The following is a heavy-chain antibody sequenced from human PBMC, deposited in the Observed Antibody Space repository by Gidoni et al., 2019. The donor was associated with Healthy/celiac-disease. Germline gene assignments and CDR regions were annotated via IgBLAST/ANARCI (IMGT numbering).Heavy chain of an antibody. J-gene: IGHJ5*02. CDR2: LYNRGST. CDR1: GGSISSGGYY. V-gene: IGHV4-31*03. CDR3: ARGGWELRSRWFDP. Sequence: QVQLQESGPGLVKPSQTLSLTCTVSGGSISSGGYYWGWIRQHPGKGLGWLGYLYNRGSTYNNPSLKGGVTISVETSKTKFSLKLSSVTAADTAVYYGARGGWELRSRWFDPWGQGTLVTVSS. D-gene: IGHD1-26*01.